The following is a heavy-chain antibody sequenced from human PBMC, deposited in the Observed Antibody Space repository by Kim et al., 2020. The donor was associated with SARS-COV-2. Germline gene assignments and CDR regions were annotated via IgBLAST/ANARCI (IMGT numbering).Heavy chain of an antibody. Sequence: GGSLRLSCAASGFTFSSYAMSWVRQAPGKGLEWVSGVSYSGDDRYYADSVKDRFTVSRDNSKNTLYLQMNSLRAEDTAIYYCAKEKSAYGTYNYWVQGAL. V-gene: IGHV3-23*01. CDR3: AKEKSAYGTYNY. CDR1: GFTFSSYA. CDR2: VSYSGDDR. D-gene: IGHD1-26*01. J-gene: IGHJ4*02.